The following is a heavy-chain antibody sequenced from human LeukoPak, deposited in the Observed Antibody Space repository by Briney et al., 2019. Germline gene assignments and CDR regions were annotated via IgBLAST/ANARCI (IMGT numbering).Heavy chain of an antibody. V-gene: IGHV4-34*01. CDR2: IYHSGST. J-gene: IGHJ4*02. CDR3: ARNRLWDRSFDY. Sequence: SETLSLTCAVYGGSFSGYYWSWIRQPPGKGLERIGEIYHSGSTNYNPSLKSRVTISVDKSKNQFSLKLSSVTAADTAVYYCARNRLWDRSFDYWGQGTLVTVSS. D-gene: IGHD4/OR15-4a*01. CDR1: GGSFSGYY.